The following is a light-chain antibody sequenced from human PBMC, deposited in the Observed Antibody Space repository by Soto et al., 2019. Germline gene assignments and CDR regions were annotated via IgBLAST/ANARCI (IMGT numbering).Light chain of an antibody. V-gene: IGLV2-14*01. CDR3: SSYTSSSTLYV. J-gene: IGLJ1*01. CDR2: DVS. Sequence: QSARTQPASVSGSPGQSITISCTGTSSDVGGYNYVSWYQQHPGKAPKLMIYDVSNRPSGVSNRFSGSKSGNTASLTISGLQAEDEADYYRSSYTSSSTLYVFGTGTKVTV. CDR1: SSDVGGYNY.